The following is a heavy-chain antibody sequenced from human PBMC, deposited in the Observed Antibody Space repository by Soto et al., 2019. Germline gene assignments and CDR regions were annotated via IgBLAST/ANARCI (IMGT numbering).Heavy chain of an antibody. J-gene: IGHJ4*02. CDR1: GYSFTGHY. CDR2: IGPESGAT. D-gene: IGHD1-26*01. Sequence: ASVKVSCKASGYSFTGHYIHWVRQAPEQGPEWMGEIGPESGATRYAQKFQGRVTMTMDTSITTVYMELNNLRPDDTAIYYCGRGRSGQIVVFYWGQGTPVTVSS. V-gene: IGHV1-2*02. CDR3: GRGRSGQIVVFY.